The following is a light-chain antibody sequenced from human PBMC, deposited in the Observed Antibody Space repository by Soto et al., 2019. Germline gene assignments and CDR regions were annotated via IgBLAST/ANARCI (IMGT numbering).Light chain of an antibody. J-gene: IGLJ7*01. CDR1: SSNIGSNY. CDR3: AAWDDSLSGPAV. V-gene: IGLV1-47*01. Sequence: QCVLTQPPSASGTPGQRVTISCSGSSSNIGSNYVYWYQQLPGTAPKLLIYRNNQRPSGVPDRFSGSKSGTSASLAISGLRSEDEADYYCAAWDDSLSGPAVFGGGTQLTVL. CDR2: RNN.